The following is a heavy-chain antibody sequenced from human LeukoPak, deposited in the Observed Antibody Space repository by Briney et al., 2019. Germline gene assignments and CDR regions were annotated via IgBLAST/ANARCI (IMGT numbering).Heavy chain of an antibody. J-gene: IGHJ5*02. Sequence: SETLSLTCTVSGGSISSPDYYWSWIRQPPGKGLEWIGYIYYSGNTHYNPSLKSRVTISVDTSKNQFSLRLNSVTAADTAVYYCVRTYFYDGSGYKDWFDPWGQGSLVTVSS. CDR2: IYYSGNT. CDR3: VRTYFYDGSGYKDWFDP. V-gene: IGHV4-30-4*01. D-gene: IGHD3-22*01. CDR1: GGSISSPDYY.